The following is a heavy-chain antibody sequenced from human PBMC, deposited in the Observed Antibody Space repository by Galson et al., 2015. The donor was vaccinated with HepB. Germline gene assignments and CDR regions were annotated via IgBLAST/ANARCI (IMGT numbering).Heavy chain of an antibody. Sequence: SLRLSCAASGFTFSSYEMNWVRQAPGKGLEWVSYISSSSSYIYYADSVKGRFTISRDNAKNSLYLQMNSLRAEDTAVYYCARGGSGSYYAYYYYMDVWGKGTTVTVSS. V-gene: IGHV3-21*05. CDR2: ISSSSSYI. J-gene: IGHJ6*03. CDR1: GFTFSSYE. D-gene: IGHD1-26*01. CDR3: ARGGSGSYYAYYYYMDV.